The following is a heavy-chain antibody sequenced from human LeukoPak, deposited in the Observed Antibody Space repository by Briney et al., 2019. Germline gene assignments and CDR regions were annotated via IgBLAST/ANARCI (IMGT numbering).Heavy chain of an antibody. J-gene: IGHJ4*02. CDR3: ARGGIADRLAH. D-gene: IGHD6-6*01. V-gene: IGHV4-34*01. Sequence: SETLSLTCAVYGASFSGYYWTWIRQPPGKGLEWIGEINHSGSTNYNPSLKSRVTISVDTSKNQFSLKLSSVTAADTAIYYCARGGIADRLAHWGQGTLVTVSS. CDR2: INHSGST. CDR1: GASFSGYY.